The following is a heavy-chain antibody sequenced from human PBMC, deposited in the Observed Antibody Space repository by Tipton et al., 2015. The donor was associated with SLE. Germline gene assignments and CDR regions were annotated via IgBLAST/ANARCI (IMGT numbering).Heavy chain of an antibody. Sequence: LSLTCAVSDYSISSGYYWGWIRQSPGKGLEWIGSINYSGSTYYNPSLKSRVTISVDTSKNRFSLKLSSVTAADTAVYYCVRALMGATRRDFDYWGQGTLVTVSS. V-gene: IGHV4-38-2*01. J-gene: IGHJ4*02. CDR2: INYSGST. CDR3: VRALMGATRRDFDY. D-gene: IGHD1-26*01. CDR1: DYSISSGYY.